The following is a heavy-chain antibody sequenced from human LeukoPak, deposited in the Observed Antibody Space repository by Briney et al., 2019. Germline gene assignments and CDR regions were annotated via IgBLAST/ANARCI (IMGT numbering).Heavy chain of an antibody. J-gene: IGHJ3*02. CDR1: GGSISSYY. Sequence: SETLSLTCTVSGGSISSYYWSWIRQPPGKGLEWIGYIYYSGSTNYNPSLKSRVTISVDTSKNQFSLKLSSVTTADTAVYYCARVSATTYYYDSSGYEDAFDIWGQGTMVTVSS. D-gene: IGHD3-22*01. V-gene: IGHV4-59*01. CDR3: ARVSATTYYYDSSGYEDAFDI. CDR2: IYYSGST.